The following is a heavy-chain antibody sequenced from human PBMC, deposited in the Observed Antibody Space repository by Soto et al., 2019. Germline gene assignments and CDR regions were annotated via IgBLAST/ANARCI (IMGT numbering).Heavy chain of an antibody. CDR1: GFTFSRYW. CDR2: IKQDGSEK. J-gene: IGHJ4*02. Sequence: EVQLVESGGGLVQPGGSLRLSCAASGFTFSRYWMSWVRQAPGKGPEWVANIKQDGSEKYYMDSVKGRFTISRDNAENSLDLQMNSLRAEDTAVYYCARDSSSSWGTLFDSWGQGILVTVSS. CDR3: ARDSSSSWGTLFDS. D-gene: IGHD6-6*01. V-gene: IGHV3-7*01.